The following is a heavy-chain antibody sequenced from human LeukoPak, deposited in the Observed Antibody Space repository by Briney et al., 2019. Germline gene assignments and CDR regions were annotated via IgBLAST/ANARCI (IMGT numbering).Heavy chain of an antibody. D-gene: IGHD1-26*01. CDR3: ATYSGSYGAFDP. V-gene: IGHV4-34*01. Sequence: PSETLSLTCAVYGGSFSGYYWSWIRQPPGKGLEWIGEINHSGSTNYNPSLKTRVTISVDTSKNQFSLKLSSVTAADTAVYYCATYSGSYGAFDPWGQGTLVTVSS. J-gene: IGHJ5*02. CDR2: INHSGST. CDR1: GGSFSGYY.